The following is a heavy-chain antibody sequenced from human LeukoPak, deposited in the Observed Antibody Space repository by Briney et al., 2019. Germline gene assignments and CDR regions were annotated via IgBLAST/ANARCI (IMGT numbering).Heavy chain of an antibody. Sequence: GGSLRLSCAASGFIFSSYDMTWVRQAPGKGLEYVSSISYGGEYTFYAGSVKGRFTVSRDNSRNTLYLQMNSLRGEDTALYFCAMKMTGNPYYFDYWGQGTLVTVSS. CDR2: ISYGGEYT. J-gene: IGHJ4*02. CDR1: GFIFSSYD. D-gene: IGHD3-9*01. CDR3: AMKMTGNPYYFDY. V-gene: IGHV3-23*01.